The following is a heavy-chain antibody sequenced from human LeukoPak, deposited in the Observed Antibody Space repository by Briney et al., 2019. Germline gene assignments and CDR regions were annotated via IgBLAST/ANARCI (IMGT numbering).Heavy chain of an antibody. CDR2: IYPGDSDT. Sequence: GESPKISCKGSGYSFTSYWIGWVRQMPGKGLEWMGIIYPGDSDTRYSPSFQGQVTISADKSISTAYLQWSSLKASDTAMYYCARRNEYSSSSGYYYYGMDVWGQGTTVTVSS. D-gene: IGHD6-6*01. CDR3: ARRNEYSSSSGYYYYGMDV. J-gene: IGHJ6*02. V-gene: IGHV5-51*01. CDR1: GYSFTSYW.